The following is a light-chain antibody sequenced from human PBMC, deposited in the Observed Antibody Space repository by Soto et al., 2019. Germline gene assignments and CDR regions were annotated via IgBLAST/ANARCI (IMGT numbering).Light chain of an antibody. CDR1: HSVSNN. CDR3: QQYKQWPVG. CDR2: GAS. V-gene: IGKV3-15*01. J-gene: IGKJ4*01. Sequence: VMTQSPTTLSVSPGARATLSCRASHSVSNNLAWYQQKPGQAHRLLIYGASTRATGVPARFSGSRSATQGTLTISSLQSEDFSLYYCQQYKQWPVGFGGGTKVDIK.